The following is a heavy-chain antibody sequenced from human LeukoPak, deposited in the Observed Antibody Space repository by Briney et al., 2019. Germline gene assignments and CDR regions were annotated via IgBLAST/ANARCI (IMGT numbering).Heavy chain of an antibody. J-gene: IGHJ6*02. CDR3: ASYTRGYYYYGMDV. Sequence: PGGSLRLSCAASGFTFSSYSMNWVRQAPGKGLEWVSAISGSGGSTYYADSVKGRFTISRDNSKNTLYLQMNSLRSEDTAVYYCASYTRGYYYYGMDVWGQGTTVTVSS. V-gene: IGHV3-23*01. CDR1: GFTFSSYS. D-gene: IGHD3-16*02. CDR2: ISGSGGST.